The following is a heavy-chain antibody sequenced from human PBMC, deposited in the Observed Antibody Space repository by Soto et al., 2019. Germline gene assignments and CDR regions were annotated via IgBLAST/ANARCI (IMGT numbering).Heavy chain of an antibody. CDR3: ASSCSSTSCPQYYYYYGMDV. CDR2: IIPIFGTA. Sequence: QVQLVQSGAEVKKPGSSVKVSCKASGGTFSSYAISWVRQVPGQGLEWMGGIIPIFGTANYAQKFQGRVTITADESTSTAYMELSSLRSEDTAVYYCASSCSSTSCPQYYYYYGMDVWGQGTTVTVSS. J-gene: IGHJ6*02. V-gene: IGHV1-69*01. CDR1: GGTFSSYA. D-gene: IGHD2-2*01.